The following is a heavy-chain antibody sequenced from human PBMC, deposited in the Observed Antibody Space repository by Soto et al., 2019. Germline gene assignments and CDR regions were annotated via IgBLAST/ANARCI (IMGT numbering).Heavy chain of an antibody. CDR2: VYPSGNT. D-gene: IGHD1-26*01. CDR3: ARDHPDFLRGFDC. J-gene: IGHJ4*02. Sequence: SDTPSLTCGVSSDAVTNSFYWAWIRQAPGRGLEWIGSVYPSGNTYYNPSLKSRVTISVDTPKNQFSLTLNSVTAADTALYYCARDHPDFLRGFDCWGQGTLVTVSS. V-gene: IGHV4-38-2*02. CDR1: SDAVTNSFY.